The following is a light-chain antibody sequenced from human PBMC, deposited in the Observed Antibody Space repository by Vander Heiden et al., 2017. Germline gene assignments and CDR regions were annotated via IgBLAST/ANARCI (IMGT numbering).Light chain of an antibody. CDR1: QSISSY. V-gene: IGKV1-39*01. J-gene: IGKJ1*01. CDR3: QQSYSTPWT. CDR2: AAS. Sequence: DIQMTQSPSSLSASVGDRVTIPRRASQSISSYLNWYQQKPGKAPKLLIYAASSLQSGVPSRFSGSGSGTDFTLTISSLQPEDFATYYCQQSYSTPWTFGQGTKVEIK.